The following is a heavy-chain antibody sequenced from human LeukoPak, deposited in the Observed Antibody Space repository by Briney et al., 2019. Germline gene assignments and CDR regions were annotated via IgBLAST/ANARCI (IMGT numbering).Heavy chain of an antibody. D-gene: IGHD4-17*01. CDR1: GFTFSTYV. CDR2: ISGSGGST. J-gene: IGHJ4*02. V-gene: IGHV3-23*01. Sequence: GGSLRLSCAASGFTFSTYVVRWVRQAPGKGLEWVSAISGSGGSTYYADSVKGRFTVSRDNSKNTLYLQMNSLRAEDTAVYYCAKGRLATVTTWDYFDYWGQGTLVTVSS. CDR3: AKGRLATVTTWDYFDY.